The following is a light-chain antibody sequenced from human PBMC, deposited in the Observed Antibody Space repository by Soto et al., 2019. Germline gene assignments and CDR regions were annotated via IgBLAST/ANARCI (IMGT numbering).Light chain of an antibody. CDR3: SSYTTSGTWV. CDR2: EVS. CDR1: STDVGSYNL. J-gene: IGLJ3*02. Sequence: QSALTQPASVSGSPGQSITISSTGTSTDVGSYNLISWYQQHPGKAPKLIIYEVSNRPSGVSNRFSGSKSGHTASLTISGLQAEDEADYYCSSYTTSGTWVFGGGTKLTVL. V-gene: IGLV2-14*02.